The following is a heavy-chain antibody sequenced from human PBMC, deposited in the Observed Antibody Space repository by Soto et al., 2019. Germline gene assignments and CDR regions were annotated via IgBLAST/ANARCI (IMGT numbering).Heavy chain of an antibody. Sequence: GVSLRLSCAASGFTFSSHAMHWVRQAPGKGLEWVTVISSDGNTKYYADSVKGRFTISRDNSKNTLYLQMNSLRPEDSAVYYCVKDRTSTWSLDYWGQGTMVTVYS. D-gene: IGHD6-13*01. J-gene: IGHJ4*02. V-gene: IGHV3-30*18. CDR2: ISSDGNTK. CDR1: GFTFSSHA. CDR3: VKDRTSTWSLDY.